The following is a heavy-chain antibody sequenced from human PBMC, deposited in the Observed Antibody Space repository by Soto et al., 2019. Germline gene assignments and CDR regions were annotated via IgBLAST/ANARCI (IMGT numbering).Heavy chain of an antibody. Sequence: SETLSLTGTVSGGCIFSSYWTWIRQPPGKGLEWIGNVYYSGSTNYNPSLKSRITISVDTSKNQFSLNLSSVTAADTAVYYCARVRAAYSWFDPWCQGTRVTVST. CDR3: ARVRAAYSWFDP. D-gene: IGHD2-21*01. CDR2: VYYSGST. V-gene: IGHV4-59*01. CDR1: GGCIFSSY. J-gene: IGHJ5*02.